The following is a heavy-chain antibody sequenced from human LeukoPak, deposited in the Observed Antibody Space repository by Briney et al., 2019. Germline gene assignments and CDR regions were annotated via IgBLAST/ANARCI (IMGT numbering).Heavy chain of an antibody. CDR3: ARGQRIYCSGGRCDEPFDP. J-gene: IGHJ5*02. Sequence: PSETLSLTCTVSGGSISSSSYYWGWIRQPPGKGLEWIGEIDHGGTTNYNPSLKSRVTMSVDKSKNQFSLRLKSVTAADTAVYYCARGQRIYCSGGRCDEPFDPWGQGTLVTVSS. CDR2: IDHGGTT. V-gene: IGHV4-39*07. CDR1: GGSISSSSYY. D-gene: IGHD2-15*01.